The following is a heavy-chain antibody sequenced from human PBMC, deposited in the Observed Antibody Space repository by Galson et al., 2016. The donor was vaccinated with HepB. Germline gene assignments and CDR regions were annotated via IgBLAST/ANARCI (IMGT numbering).Heavy chain of an antibody. V-gene: IGHV3-23*01. D-gene: IGHD2/OR15-2a*01. Sequence: SLRLSCAASGFTFSIYDMSWVRQAPGKGLEWVSTISGSGSGGTTYYADSVQGRFTISRDNSKNTLYLQMNSLRAEDTAVYYCAKRVGAYYGHFDYWGQGTMVTVSS. CDR1: GFTFSIYD. CDR2: ISGSGSGGTT. CDR3: AKRVGAYYGHFDY. J-gene: IGHJ4*03.